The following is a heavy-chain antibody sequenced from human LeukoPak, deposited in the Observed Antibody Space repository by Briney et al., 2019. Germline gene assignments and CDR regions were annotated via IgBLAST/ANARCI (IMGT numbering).Heavy chain of an antibody. V-gene: IGHV4-59*08. D-gene: IGHD2-8*01. Sequence: SEALSLTCTVSGGSISSYYWSWIRQPPGKGLEWIGYIYYSGSTNYNPSLKSRVTISVDTSKNQFSLKLSSVTAADTAVYYCARYLTATDAFDIWGQGTMVTVSS. CDR1: GGSISSYY. CDR2: IYYSGST. CDR3: ARYLTATDAFDI. J-gene: IGHJ3*02.